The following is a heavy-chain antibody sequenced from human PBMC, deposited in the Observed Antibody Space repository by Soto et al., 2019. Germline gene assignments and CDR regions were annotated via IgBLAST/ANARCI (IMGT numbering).Heavy chain of an antibody. CDR2: INSDGGTT. V-gene: IGHV3-15*07. D-gene: IGHD3-10*01. CDR3: TTDSPSMVRGALDAFDI. Sequence: GGSLRLSCAASGVTFSSYWMHWVRQAPGKGLVWVSRINSDGGTTDYAAPVKGRFTISRDDSKNTLYLQMNSLKTEDTAVYYCTTDSPSMVRGALDAFDIWGQGTMVTVSS. J-gene: IGHJ3*02. CDR1: GVTFSSYW.